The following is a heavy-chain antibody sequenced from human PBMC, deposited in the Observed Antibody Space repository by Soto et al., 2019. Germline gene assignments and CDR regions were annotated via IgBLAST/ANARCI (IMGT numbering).Heavy chain of an antibody. V-gene: IGHV1-18*01. D-gene: IGHD6-6*01. CDR2: ISSYNGNT. CDR3: ARDRPTSSIRARDYYYAMDV. Sequence: QVQLVQSGAEVKKPGASVKVSCKASGYTFITYGISWVRQAPGQGLEWMGWISSYNGNTNYAQKLRGRVPMTTDTPTTTAYMELRSLRSDDTAVYYCARDRPTSSIRARDYYYAMDVWGQGTTVTVSS. J-gene: IGHJ6*02. CDR1: GYTFITYG.